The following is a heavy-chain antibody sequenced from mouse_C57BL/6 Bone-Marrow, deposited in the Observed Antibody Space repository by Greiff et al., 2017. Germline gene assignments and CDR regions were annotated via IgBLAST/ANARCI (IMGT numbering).Heavy chain of an antibody. J-gene: IGHJ3*01. CDR3: SRVGYYWFAY. CDR2: IYPRRGNP. Sequence: QVQLQQSGAELARPGASVKLSCKASGYTFTSYGISWVKQRTGQGLEWIGEIYPRRGNPYYNEKFKGKATLTADKSSSTAYMELRSLKSDDSAVYFCSRVGYYWFAYWGQGTLVTVSA. V-gene: IGHV1-81*01. D-gene: IGHD2-3*01. CDR1: GYTFTSYG.